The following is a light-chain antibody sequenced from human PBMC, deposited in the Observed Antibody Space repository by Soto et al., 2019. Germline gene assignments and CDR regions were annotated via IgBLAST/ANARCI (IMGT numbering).Light chain of an antibody. CDR3: QQYDSSPLT. CDR2: AAS. V-gene: IGKV3-20*01. Sequence: EIVLTQSPGTLSLSPGERATLSCRASQSVSSSFLAWYLQKPGQAPRLLIYAASGRATGVPDRFSGSGSGTDFTLSISRLEPEDFAVYYCQQYDSSPLTFGGGTKVEIK. J-gene: IGKJ4*01. CDR1: QSVSSSF.